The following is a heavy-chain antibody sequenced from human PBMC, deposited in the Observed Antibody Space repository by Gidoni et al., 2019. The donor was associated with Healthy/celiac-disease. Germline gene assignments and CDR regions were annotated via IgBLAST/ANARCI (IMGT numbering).Heavy chain of an antibody. J-gene: IGHJ6*04. CDR1: GFTFDDYA. CDR3: AKECYSRYYYYGMDV. CDR2: ISWDGGST. Sequence: EVQLVESGGVVVQPGGSLRLSCAASGFTFDDYAMRWVRQAPGKGLEWVSLISWDGGSTYYADSVKGRFTISRDNSKNSLYLQMNSLRAEDTALYYCAKECYSRYYYYGMDVWGKGTTVTVSS. D-gene: IGHD4-4*01. V-gene: IGHV3-43D*03.